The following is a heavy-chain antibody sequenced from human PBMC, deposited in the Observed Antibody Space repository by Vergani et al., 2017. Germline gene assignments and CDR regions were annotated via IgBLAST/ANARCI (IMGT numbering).Heavy chain of an antibody. J-gene: IGHJ6*03. CDR3: ARVNTETNGHLYYYYYMDV. CDR2: IDHTGRP. V-gene: IGHV4-34*01. CDR1: GGSFTSYH. Sequence: QVQLQQWGGGLLKPSETLSLTCVVNGGSFTSYHWTWIRQSPGEGLEWVGDIDHTGRPDYNPSLKSRLTMSVDKSRNQFSLTLNSVPATDTAISFCARVNTETNGHLYYYYYMDVWGQGTAVTVS. D-gene: IGHD4-11*01.